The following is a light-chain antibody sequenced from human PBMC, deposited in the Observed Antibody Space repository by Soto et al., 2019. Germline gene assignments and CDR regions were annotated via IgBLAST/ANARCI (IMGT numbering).Light chain of an antibody. CDR2: DVN. CDR3: SSYTSSNTYV. Sequence: QSALTQPSSLSWSPGQSIAISCTGNNVDVGGFEYVSWYQQHPGKVPKLMIYDVNNRPSGVSNRFSGSKSGNTASLTISGLQAEDEADYFCSSYTSSNTYVFGTGTKVTVL. J-gene: IGLJ1*01. CDR1: NVDVGGFEY. V-gene: IGLV2-14*03.